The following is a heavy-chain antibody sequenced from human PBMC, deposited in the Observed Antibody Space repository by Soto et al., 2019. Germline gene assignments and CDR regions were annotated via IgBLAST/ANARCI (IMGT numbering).Heavy chain of an antibody. CDR1: GFTVSSNY. CDR3: AREGVVAASD. J-gene: IGHJ4*02. CDR2: IYSGGST. D-gene: IGHD2-15*01. V-gene: IGHV3-66*01. Sequence: EVQLVESGGGLVQPGGSLRLSCAASGFTVSSNYMSWVRQAPGKGLEWVSVIYSGGSTNYADSVKGRFTISRDNSKNTVYLQMNSLRGEDTAVYYCAREGVVAASDWGQGTLVTVSS.